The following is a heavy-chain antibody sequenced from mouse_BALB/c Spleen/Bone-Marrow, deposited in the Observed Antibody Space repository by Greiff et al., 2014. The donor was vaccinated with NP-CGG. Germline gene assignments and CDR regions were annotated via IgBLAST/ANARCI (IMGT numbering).Heavy chain of an antibody. CDR3: ARGYGNSAWFAY. V-gene: IGHV1S41*01. D-gene: IGHD2-10*02. Sequence: DLVKPGASVKLSCKASGYTFTSYWINWIKQRPGQGLEWIGRIAPGSGSTYYNEMFKGEATLTVDTSSSTAYIQLSSLSSEDSAVYFCARGYGNSAWFAYWGQGTLVTVSA. CDR2: IAPGSGST. CDR1: GYTFTSYW. J-gene: IGHJ3*01.